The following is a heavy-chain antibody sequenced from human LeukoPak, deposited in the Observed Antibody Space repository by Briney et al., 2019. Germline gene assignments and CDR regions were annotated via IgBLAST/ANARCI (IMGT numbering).Heavy chain of an antibody. V-gene: IGHV4-31*03. CDR1: GGSISSGGYY. CDR3: ARVLNSKYGAYWYFDL. Sequence: PSETLSLTCTVSGGSISSGGYYWSWIRQHPGKGLEWIGYIHYSGSTYYNPSLKSRVTISVDTSKNQFSLKLSSVTAADTAVYYCARVLNSKYGAYWYFDLWGRGTLVTVSS. J-gene: IGHJ2*01. CDR2: IHYSGST. D-gene: IGHD4-17*01.